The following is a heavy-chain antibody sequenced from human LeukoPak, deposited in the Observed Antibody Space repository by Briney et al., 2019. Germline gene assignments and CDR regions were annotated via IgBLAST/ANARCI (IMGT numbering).Heavy chain of an antibody. CDR2: FDPDTAET. D-gene: IGHD3-3*01. V-gene: IGHV1-24*01. CDR3: ATGQTTPVLVDTLHF. Sequence: ASVKVSCKVSGYTVTKFSIHWVRQAPGKGLEWMGGFDPDTAETVFARKFQGRVTVTEDTSTNTAYMDLTGLRSEDTAVYYCATGQTTPVLVDTLHFWGQGTLVTVSS. CDR1: GYTVTKFS. J-gene: IGHJ4*02.